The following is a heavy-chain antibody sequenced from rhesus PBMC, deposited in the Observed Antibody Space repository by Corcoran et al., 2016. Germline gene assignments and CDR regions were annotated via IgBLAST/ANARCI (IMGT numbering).Heavy chain of an antibody. J-gene: IGHJ4*01. D-gene: IGHD6-31*01. V-gene: IGHV4-80*01. Sequence: QVQLQESGPGLVKPSETLSLTCSVSGASTREYWWSWIRQSPGKGLEWIGGIRGNGGPTNCNPSLRGRVTISEDGSKNQLSLRLTSVTVADTAVYYCTKAYDSGRCWGYWGRGVLVIVSS. CDR2: IRGNGGPT. CDR1: GASTREYW. CDR3: TKAYDSGRCWGY.